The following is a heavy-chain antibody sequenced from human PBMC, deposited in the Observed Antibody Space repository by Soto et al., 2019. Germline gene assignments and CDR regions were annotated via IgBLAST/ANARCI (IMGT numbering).Heavy chain of an antibody. CDR3: ARSVGGYYYGSGREYYFDY. CDR2: IIPILGIA. J-gene: IGHJ4*02. V-gene: IGHV1-69*10. CDR1: GGTFSSYT. Sequence: GASVKVSCKASGGTFSSYTIGWVRQAPGQGLEWMGGIIPILGIANYAQKFQGRVTITADKSTSTAYMELSSLRSEDTAVYYCARSVGGYYYGSGREYYFDYWGQGTLVTVSS. D-gene: IGHD3-10*01.